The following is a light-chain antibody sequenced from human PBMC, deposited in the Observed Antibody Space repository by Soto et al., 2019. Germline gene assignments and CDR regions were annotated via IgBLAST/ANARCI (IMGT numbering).Light chain of an antibody. J-gene: IGKJ1*01. CDR3: MQPLQSWT. CDR1: QSLLHSNGYNY. Sequence: IVITQTPNSVPVTPGEPASISCRSSQSLLHSNGYNYLDWYLQKPGQSPQLLIYLGSNRASGVPDRFSGSGSGTDFTLKISRVEAEDVGVYYCMQPLQSWTFGQGGKVDFK. V-gene: IGKV2-28*01. CDR2: LGS.